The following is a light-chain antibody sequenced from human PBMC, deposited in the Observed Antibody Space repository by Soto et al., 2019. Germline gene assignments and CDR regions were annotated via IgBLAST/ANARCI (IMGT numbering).Light chain of an antibody. J-gene: IGLJ3*02. CDR2: DVS. Sequence: QSALTQPRSVSGSPGQSVTISSTGTSSDVGGYNFVSWYQQHPGKAPKLMIYDVSKRPSGVPDRFSGSKSGNTASLTLAGLQTADEADYNCGSYAGSYTWVFGGGTQLTVL. CDR3: GSYAGSYTWV. V-gene: IGLV2-11*01. CDR1: SSDVGGYNF.